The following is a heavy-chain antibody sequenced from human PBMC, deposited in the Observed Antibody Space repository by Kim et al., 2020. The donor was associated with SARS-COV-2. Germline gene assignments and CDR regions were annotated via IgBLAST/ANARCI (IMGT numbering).Heavy chain of an antibody. CDR2: IIPIFGTA. CDR1: GGTFSSYA. J-gene: IGHJ4*02. D-gene: IGHD3-10*01. CDR3: AREVAKYGSGSRLTVPIY. V-gene: IGHV1-69*13. Sequence: SVKVSCKASGGTFSSYAISWVRQAPVQGLEWMGGIIPIFGTANYAQKFQGRVTITADESTSTAYMELSSLRSEDTAVYYCAREVAKYGSGSRLTVPIYWGQGTLVTVSS.